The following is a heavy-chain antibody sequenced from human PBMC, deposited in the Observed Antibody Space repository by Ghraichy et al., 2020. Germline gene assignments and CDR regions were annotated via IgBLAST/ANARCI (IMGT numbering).Heavy chain of an antibody. CDR1: GFTFSNYN. J-gene: IGHJ4*02. Sequence: GSLRLSCAASGFTFSNYNMNWVRQAPGKGLEWVAYITRSSTLYYADSVRGRFTISRDDATNSLFLQVSGLRDEDTAVYFCARDYCNYGTCYGSFDFWGQGTLVAVSS. CDR2: ITRSSTL. V-gene: IGHV3-48*02. CDR3: ARDYCNYGTCYGSFDF. D-gene: IGHD2-15*01.